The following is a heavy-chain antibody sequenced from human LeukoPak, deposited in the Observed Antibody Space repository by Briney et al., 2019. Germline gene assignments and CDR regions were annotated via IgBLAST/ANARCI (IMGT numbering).Heavy chain of an antibody. CDR2: IRTDGTI. Sequence: GSLLLSCAGSGFTFTNYAMSWVRQAPGKGLEWVSHIRTDGTITYADSVKGRFTISRDDAKTSVYLQMNSLRDEDTAIYYCARDNIWAFDIWGQGTMVTVSS. V-gene: IGHV3-69-1*01. CDR3: ARDNIWAFDI. D-gene: IGHD2/OR15-2a*01. J-gene: IGHJ3*02. CDR1: GFTFTNYA.